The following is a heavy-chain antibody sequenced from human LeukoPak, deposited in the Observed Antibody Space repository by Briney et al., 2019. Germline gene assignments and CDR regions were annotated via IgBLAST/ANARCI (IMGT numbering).Heavy chain of an antibody. CDR3: ARDYNWNSFDY. V-gene: IGHV3-33*01. Sequence: GRSPRLSCAASGFTFSSYVMHWVRQAPGKGLESVAVIWYDGSNKYYADSVKGRFTISRDNSKNTLYLQMNSLRAEDTAVYYCARDYNWNSFDYWGQGTLVTVP. CDR2: IWYDGSNK. CDR1: GFTFSSYV. D-gene: IGHD1-20*01. J-gene: IGHJ4*02.